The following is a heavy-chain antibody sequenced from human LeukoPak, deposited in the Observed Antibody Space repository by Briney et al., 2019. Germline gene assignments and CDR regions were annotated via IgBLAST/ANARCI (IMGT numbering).Heavy chain of an antibody. CDR2: ISYDGSNK. Sequence: GGSLRLSCAASGFTFDDYAMHWVRQAPGKGLEWVAGISYDGSNKYYADSVKGRFTISRDNSKNTLYLQMNSLRAEDTALYYCAKDREIAVATGLDYWGQGTLVTVSS. D-gene: IGHD6-19*01. CDR3: AKDREIAVATGLDY. CDR1: GFTFDDYA. J-gene: IGHJ4*02. V-gene: IGHV3-30*18.